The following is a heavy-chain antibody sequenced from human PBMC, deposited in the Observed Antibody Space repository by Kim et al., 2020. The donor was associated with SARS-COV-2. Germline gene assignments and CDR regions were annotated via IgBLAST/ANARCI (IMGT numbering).Heavy chain of an antibody. Sequence: GGSLRLSCAASGFTFDDYAMHWVRQAPGKGLEWVSGISWNSGSIGYADSVKGRFTISRDNAKNSLYLQMNSLRAEDTALYYCAKGLWGGVVTYDAFDIWGQGTMVTLSS. CDR1: GFTFDDYA. D-gene: IGHD3-3*01. CDR3: AKGLWGGVVTYDAFDI. V-gene: IGHV3-9*01. CDR2: ISWNSGSI. J-gene: IGHJ3*02.